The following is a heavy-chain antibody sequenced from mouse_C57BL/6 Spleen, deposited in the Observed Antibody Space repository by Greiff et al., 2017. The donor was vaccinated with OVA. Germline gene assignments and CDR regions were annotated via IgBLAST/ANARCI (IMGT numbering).Heavy chain of an antibody. CDR1: GFTFSSYA. CDR3: TRVGTGLRGPYYYGSGYFDV. D-gene: IGHD1-1*01. CDR2: ISSGGDYI. Sequence: EVHLVESGEGLVKPGGSLKLSCAASGFTFSSYAMSWVRQTPEKRLEWVAYISSGGDYIYYADTVKGRFTISRDNARNHLYLQMSSLKSEDTAMYYCTRVGTGLRGPYYYGSGYFDVWGTGTTVTVSS. V-gene: IGHV5-9-1*02. J-gene: IGHJ1*03.